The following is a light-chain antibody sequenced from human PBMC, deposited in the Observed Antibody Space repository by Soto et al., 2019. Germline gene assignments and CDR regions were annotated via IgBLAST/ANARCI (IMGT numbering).Light chain of an antibody. CDR1: TGDVGAFNY. J-gene: IGLJ2*01. Sequence: QSVLTQPASVSGSPGQSFTISCTGTTGDVGAFNYVSWYQQHPGKAPKLMIFDVSRRPSGDSHRFSGPKSGNTASLPISGLQAEDEADYHCVSYTTNPTVDVGFGGGTKLTVL. CDR2: DVS. CDR3: VSYTTNPTVDVG. V-gene: IGLV2-14*01.